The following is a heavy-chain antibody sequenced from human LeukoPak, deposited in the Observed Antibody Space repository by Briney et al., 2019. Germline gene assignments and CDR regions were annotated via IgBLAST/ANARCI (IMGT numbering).Heavy chain of an antibody. D-gene: IGHD6-13*01. CDR3: ARTSAAGMLDY. Sequence: GGSLRLSCAASGFIFMNAWMIWVRQAPGKGLEWVSYISSSGSTIYYADSVKGRFTISRDNAKNSLYLQMNSLRAEDTAVYYCARTSAAGMLDYWGQGTLVTVSS. CDR2: ISSSGSTI. V-gene: IGHV3-48*04. J-gene: IGHJ4*02. CDR1: GFIFMNAW.